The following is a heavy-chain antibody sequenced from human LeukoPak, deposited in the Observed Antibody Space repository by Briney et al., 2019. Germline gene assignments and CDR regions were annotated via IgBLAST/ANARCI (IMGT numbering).Heavy chain of an antibody. CDR2: IIPIFGTA. Sequence: SVKVSCKASGGTFSSYAISWVRQAPGQGLEWMGGIIPIFGTANYAQKFQGRVTITADKSTSTAYMELSSLRSEDTAVYYCARETLYYYGSGSYYRNNWFDPWGQGTLVTVSS. J-gene: IGHJ5*02. CDR3: ARETLYYYGSGSYYRNNWFDP. V-gene: IGHV1-69*06. D-gene: IGHD3-10*01. CDR1: GGTFSSYA.